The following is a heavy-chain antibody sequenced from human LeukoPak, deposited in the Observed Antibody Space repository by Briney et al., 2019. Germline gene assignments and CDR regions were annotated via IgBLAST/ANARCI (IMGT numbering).Heavy chain of an antibody. D-gene: IGHD3-3*01. J-gene: IGHJ4*02. CDR2: VSGSGGTT. V-gene: IGHV3-23*01. Sequence: GGSLRLSCAASGFTFSSYAMTWVRQAPGKGLEWVSTVSGSGGTTYHTDSVKGRFTISRDNSKNMLYLQMNSLRAEDTAIYFCAKSRFWPDFDYWGQGTLVTVSS. CDR3: AKSRFWPDFDY. CDR1: GFTFSSYA.